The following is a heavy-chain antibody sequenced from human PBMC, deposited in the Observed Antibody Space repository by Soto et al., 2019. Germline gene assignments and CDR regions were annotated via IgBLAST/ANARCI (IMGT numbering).Heavy chain of an antibody. CDR2: IHSSGSI. CDR3: ARDLDGLHDDTSGPFPRPG. V-gene: IGHV4-30-4*01. Sequence: LSLTCTVSGGSISSDDYYWSWIRQAPGRGLECIGYIHSSGSIYYNPSLKSRATMSIDTAGNQFSLKVSSVTVADTAVYYCARDLDGLHDDTSGPFPRPGWGQGTLVTVSS. CDR1: GGSISSDDYY. J-gene: IGHJ1*01. D-gene: IGHD3-22*01.